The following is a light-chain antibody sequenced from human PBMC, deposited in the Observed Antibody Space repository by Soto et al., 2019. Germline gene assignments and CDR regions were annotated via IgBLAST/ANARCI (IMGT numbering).Light chain of an antibody. V-gene: IGKV1-5*03. Sequence: DIQMTQSPSTLSASVGDRVTITSRASQSISGWLAWYQQKPGKAPKLLIYKASSLESGVPSRFSGSGSGTEFTLTISSLQPDDFATYYFQQYNNYPWTFGQGTKVEIK. CDR2: KAS. J-gene: IGKJ1*01. CDR3: QQYNNYPWT. CDR1: QSISGW.